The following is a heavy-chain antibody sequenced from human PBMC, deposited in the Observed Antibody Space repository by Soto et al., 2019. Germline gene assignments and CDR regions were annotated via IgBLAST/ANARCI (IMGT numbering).Heavy chain of an antibody. CDR2: IYYSGST. CDR3: ARPNCSGGSCYFDY. V-gene: IGHV4-39*01. D-gene: IGHD2-15*01. Sequence: SETLSLTCTVSGGSISSSSYYWGWIRQPPGKGLEWIGSIYYSGSTYYNPSLKSRVTISVDTSKNQFSLKLSSVTAADTAVYYCARPNCSGGSCYFDYWGQGPLVT. CDR1: GGSISSSSYY. J-gene: IGHJ4*02.